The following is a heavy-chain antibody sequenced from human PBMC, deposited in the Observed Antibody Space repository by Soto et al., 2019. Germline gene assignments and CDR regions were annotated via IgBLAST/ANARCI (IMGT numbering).Heavy chain of an antibody. CDR3: AREMASTYYFDY. Sequence: QVQLMQSGAEVRKPGASMKISCKASGYPFTRYFVHWLRQAPGQGLEWMGNSDPSGGSPTYAQKFQDRVTMTTDTSTSTVYMELTSLSSDDSAVYYCAREMASTYYFDYWGQGTLVTVSS. J-gene: IGHJ4*02. D-gene: IGHD1-1*01. V-gene: IGHV1-46*01. CDR2: SDPSGGSP. CDR1: GYPFTRYF.